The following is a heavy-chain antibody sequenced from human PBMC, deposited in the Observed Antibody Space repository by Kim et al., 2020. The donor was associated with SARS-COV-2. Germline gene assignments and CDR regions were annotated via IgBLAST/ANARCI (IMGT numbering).Heavy chain of an antibody. Sequence: SVKVSCKASGGTFSSYAISWVRQAPGQGLEWMGGIIPIFGTANYAQKFQGRVTITADESTSTAYMELSSLRSEDTAVYYCAREGADMVRGVIRFHAFDIWGQGTMVTVSS. V-gene: IGHV1-69*13. CDR2: IIPIFGTA. CDR1: GGTFSSYA. J-gene: IGHJ3*02. CDR3: AREGADMVRGVIRFHAFDI. D-gene: IGHD3-10*01.